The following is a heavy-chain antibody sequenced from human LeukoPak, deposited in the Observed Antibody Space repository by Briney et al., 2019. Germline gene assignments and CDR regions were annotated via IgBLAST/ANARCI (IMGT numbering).Heavy chain of an antibody. CDR3: ARGFSGGYAPFDY. J-gene: IGHJ4*02. CDR1: GGSFSGYY. D-gene: IGHD1-26*01. CDR2: INHSGST. Sequence: SETLSLTCAVYGGSFSGYYWSWIRQPPGKGLEWIGEINHSGSTNYNPSLKSRVTISVDTSKNQFSLKLSSVTAADTAVYYCARGFSGGYAPFDYWGQGTLVTVSS. V-gene: IGHV4-34*01.